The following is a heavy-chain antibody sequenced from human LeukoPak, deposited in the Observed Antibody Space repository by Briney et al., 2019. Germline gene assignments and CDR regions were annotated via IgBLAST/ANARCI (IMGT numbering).Heavy chain of an antibody. Sequence: PGGSLRLSCAASGFPVSSNYMSWVRQAPGKGLEWVSVIYSGGSTYYADSVKGRFTISRDNSKNTLYLQMNSLRAEDTAVYYCARFGDPGRYYYYMDVWGKGTTVTVSS. V-gene: IGHV3-53*01. CDR1: GFPVSSNY. CDR3: ARFGDPGRYYYYMDV. J-gene: IGHJ6*03. D-gene: IGHD3-16*01. CDR2: IYSGGST.